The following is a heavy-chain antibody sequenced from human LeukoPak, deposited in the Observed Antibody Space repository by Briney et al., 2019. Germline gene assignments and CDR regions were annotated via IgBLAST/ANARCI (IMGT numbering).Heavy chain of an antibody. Sequence: SETLPLTCTVSGGSISSYYWSWIREPPGKGLEWIGYIYYGGSTNYNPSLKSRVTISVDTSKNQFSLKLSSVTAADTAVYYCARGGGIRSAFDIWGQGTMVTVSS. D-gene: IGHD3-3*02. CDR3: ARGGGIRSAFDI. CDR1: GGSISSYY. J-gene: IGHJ3*02. V-gene: IGHV4-59*13. CDR2: IYYGGST.